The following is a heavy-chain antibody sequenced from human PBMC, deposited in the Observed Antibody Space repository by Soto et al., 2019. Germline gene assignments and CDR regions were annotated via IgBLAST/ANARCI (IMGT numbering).Heavy chain of an antibody. CDR2: ISAYSGDT. D-gene: IGHD3-10*01. V-gene: IGHV1-2*04. CDR1: GYTFTGYS. CDR3: AREGYDSGSYYSFEI. Sequence: ASVKVSCKASGYTFTGYSVGWVRQAPGQGLEWMGWISAYSGDTNYAQKFQVWVTMTRDTSISTAYMELSRLRSDDTAVYYCAREGYDSGSYYSFEIWGQGTMVNVSS. J-gene: IGHJ3*02.